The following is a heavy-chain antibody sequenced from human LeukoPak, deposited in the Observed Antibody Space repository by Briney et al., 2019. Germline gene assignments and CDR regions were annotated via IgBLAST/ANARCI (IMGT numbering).Heavy chain of an antibody. J-gene: IGHJ4*02. V-gene: IGHV3-7*01. CDR3: ARDPRAGHFDY. CDR1: GFTFSSYW. CDR2: IKQDGSEK. Sequence: GGSLRLSCAASGFTFSSYWKSWVRQAPGKGLEWVANIKQDGSEKYYVDSVKGRFTISRDNAKNSLYLQMNSLRAEDTAVYYCARDPRAGHFDYWGQGTLVTVSS. D-gene: IGHD6-19*01.